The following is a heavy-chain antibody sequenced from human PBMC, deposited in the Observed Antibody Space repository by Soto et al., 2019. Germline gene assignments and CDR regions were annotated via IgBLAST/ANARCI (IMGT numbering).Heavy chain of an antibody. CDR1: GFPFSDLY. Sequence: EVQVVESGGGLVQPGGSLRLSCAASGFPFSDLYIDWVRQAPGKGLEWFARIRNKANYYTTDYAASVKGIFTVSRDDSKNSSYLQMNSLKTAYTVVYYYLTVGGTRTWGQGTLVCVSS. V-gene: IGHV3-72*01. CDR3: LTVGGTRT. J-gene: IGHJ1*01. D-gene: IGHD1-26*01. CDR2: IRNKANYYTT.